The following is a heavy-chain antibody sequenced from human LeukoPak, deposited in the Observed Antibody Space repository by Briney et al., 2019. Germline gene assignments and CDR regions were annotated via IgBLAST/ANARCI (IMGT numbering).Heavy chain of an antibody. J-gene: IGHJ4*02. CDR3: AREFDCYDDSGYSEDL. V-gene: IGHV1-18*01. CDR1: SYTFTKSG. CDR2: VSTYNDNT. D-gene: IGHD5-12*01. Sequence: ASAKVACQTPSYTFTKSGIILVLQAPGQGLEWMGRVSTYNDNTNYEQNLQERVTMTKDTSTSTAYMELRSLRSDDTAVYYCAREFDCYDDSGYSEDLWGQGTLVTVSA.